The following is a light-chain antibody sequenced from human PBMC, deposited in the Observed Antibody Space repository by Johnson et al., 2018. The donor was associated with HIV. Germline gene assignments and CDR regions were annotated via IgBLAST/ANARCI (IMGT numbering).Light chain of an antibody. J-gene: IGLJ1*01. CDR3: GTWDSSLSVYV. V-gene: IGLV1-51*02. CDR1: SSNIGNNY. CDR2: ENN. Sequence: QSMLTQPPSVSAAPGQKVTISCSGSSSNIGNNYVSWYQQLPGTAPKLLIYENNKRPSRIPDRFSGSKSGTSATLGITGLQTGDEADYYCGTWDSSLSVYVFGTGTKVTVL.